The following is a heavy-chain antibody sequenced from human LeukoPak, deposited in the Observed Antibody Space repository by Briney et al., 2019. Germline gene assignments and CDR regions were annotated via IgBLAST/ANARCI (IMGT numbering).Heavy chain of an antibody. V-gene: IGHV1-18*04. J-gene: IGHJ4*02. Sequence: ASVKVSWKASGYTFTSYGISWVRQAPGQGLEWMGWISAYNGNTNYAQKLQGRVTMTTDTSTSTAYMELRSLRSDDTAVYYCARDSPVGSGSYYPVSYWGQGTLVTVSS. CDR2: ISAYNGNT. CDR1: GYTFTSYG. D-gene: IGHD3-10*01. CDR3: ARDSPVGSGSYYPVSY.